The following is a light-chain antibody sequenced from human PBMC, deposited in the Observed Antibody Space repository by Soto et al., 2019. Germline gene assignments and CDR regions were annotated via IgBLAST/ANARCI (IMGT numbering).Light chain of an antibody. CDR3: SSFTTSKTWV. CDR1: SSDVGAYDY. J-gene: IGLJ3*02. CDR2: EVT. Sequence: QSALTQPASVSGSPGQSITISCTGSSSDVGAYDYVSWYQQHPGKAPKFMLYEVTNRPSGVSDRFSGSKSGNTASLTISGLQAEDEADYYCSSFTTSKTWVFGGGTKLTVL. V-gene: IGLV2-14*01.